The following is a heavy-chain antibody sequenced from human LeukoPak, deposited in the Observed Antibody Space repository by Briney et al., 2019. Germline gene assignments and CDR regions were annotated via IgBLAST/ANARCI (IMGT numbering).Heavy chain of an antibody. CDR1: GFTFSSYD. Sequence: GGSLRLSCAASGFTFSSYDMHWVRQATGKGLEWVSAIGVAANTFYSGSVKGRFTISRENAKNSLYLLMSSLRAEDTAVYYCVRARYSADSYYFDYWGQGTLVTVSS. CDR2: IGVAANT. J-gene: IGHJ4*02. V-gene: IGHV3-13*01. D-gene: IGHD5-18*01. CDR3: VRARYSADSYYFDY.